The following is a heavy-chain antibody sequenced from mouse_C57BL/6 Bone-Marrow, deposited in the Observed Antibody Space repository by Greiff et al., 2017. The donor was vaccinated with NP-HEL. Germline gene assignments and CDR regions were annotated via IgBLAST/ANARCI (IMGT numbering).Heavy chain of an antibody. V-gene: IGHV5-6*01. Sequence: EVNVVESGGDLVKPGGSLKLSCAASGFTFSSYGMSWVRQTPDKRLEWVATISSGGSYTYYPDSVKGRFTISRDNAKNTPYLQMSSLKSEDTAMYYGARYSVKGGPYSMDYWGQGTSVTVSS. J-gene: IGHJ4*01. CDR2: ISSGGSYT. CDR1: GFTFSSYG. CDR3: ARYSVKGGPYSMDY. D-gene: IGHD6-1*01.